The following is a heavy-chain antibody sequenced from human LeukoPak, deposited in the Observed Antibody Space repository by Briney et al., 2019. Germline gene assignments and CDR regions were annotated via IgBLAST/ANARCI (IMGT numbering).Heavy chain of an antibody. CDR2: ISWNSGSI. CDR3: AKAIVGATTSNLFDY. J-gene: IGHJ4*02. CDR1: GFTFDDYA. V-gene: IGHV3-9*03. D-gene: IGHD1-26*01. Sequence: GGPLRLSCAASGFTFDDYAMHWVRQAPGKGLEWVSGISWNSGSIGYADSVKGRFTISRDNAKNSLYLQMNSLRAEDMALYYCAKAIVGATTSNLFDYWGQGTLVTVSS.